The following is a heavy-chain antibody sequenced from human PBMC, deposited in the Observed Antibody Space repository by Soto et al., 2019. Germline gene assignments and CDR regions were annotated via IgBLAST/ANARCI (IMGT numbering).Heavy chain of an antibody. V-gene: IGHV1-46*01. CDR2: INPSGGST. CDR1: GYTFTSYY. D-gene: IGHD6-6*01. Sequence: ASVKVSCKASGYTFTSYYMHWVRQEPGQGLEWMGIINPSGGSTSHAQKFQGRVTMTRDTSTSTVYMELSSLRSEDTAVYYCARDSSIAASGNAFDIWGQGTMVTVS. J-gene: IGHJ3*02. CDR3: ARDSSIAASGNAFDI.